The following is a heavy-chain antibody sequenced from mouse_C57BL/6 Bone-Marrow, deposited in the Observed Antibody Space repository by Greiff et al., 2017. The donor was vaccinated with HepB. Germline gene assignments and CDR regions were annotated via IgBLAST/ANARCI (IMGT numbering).Heavy chain of an antibody. CDR3: ARKGGGSSVYAMDY. V-gene: IGHV1-69*01. Sequence: QVQLQQPGAELVMPGASVKLSCKASGYTFTSYWMHWVKQRPGQGLEWIGEIDPSDSYTNYNQKFKGKSALTVDKSSSTAYMQLSSLTSEDSAVYDCARKGGGSSVYAMDYWGQGTSVTVSS. CDR1: GYTFTSYW. D-gene: IGHD1-1*01. J-gene: IGHJ4*01. CDR2: IDPSDSYT.